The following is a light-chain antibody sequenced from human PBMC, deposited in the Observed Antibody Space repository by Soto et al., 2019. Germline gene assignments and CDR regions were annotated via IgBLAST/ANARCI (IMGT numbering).Light chain of an antibody. Sequence: EIVLTQSPGTLSLSPGERATLSCWASQSVSSSNLAWYQQKPGQAPRVLIYGASSRATGIPDRFSGSGSGTDFTLTISRLEPEDFAVYYCKQYGSSPPYTFGQGTKLEIK. J-gene: IGKJ2*01. CDR2: GAS. CDR3: KQYGSSPPYT. CDR1: QSVSSSN. V-gene: IGKV3-20*01.